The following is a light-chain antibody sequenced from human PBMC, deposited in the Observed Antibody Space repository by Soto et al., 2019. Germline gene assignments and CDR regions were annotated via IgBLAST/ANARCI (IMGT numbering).Light chain of an antibody. Sequence: DAVVTQSPLSLPVTPGQPASISCRSSQNLVSSDGSTCLHWFQQRPGQSPRRLISKASNRESGVPDRFSGSGSGTDFTLKISRVEAEDVGIYYCMQYIQWPHTFGQGTKLEIK. CDR1: QNLVSSDGSTC. CDR2: KAS. CDR3: MQYIQWPHT. V-gene: IGKV2-30*01. J-gene: IGKJ2*01.